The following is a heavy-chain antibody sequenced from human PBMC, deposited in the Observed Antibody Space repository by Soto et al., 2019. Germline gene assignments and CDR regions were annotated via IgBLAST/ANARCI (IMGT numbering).Heavy chain of an antibody. D-gene: IGHD6-13*01. V-gene: IGHV5-51*01. Sequence: VESLKISCKGSGYTFTSYWIAWVLHMPGKGLEWMGIIDPGDSETRYSPSFPGQVTMSADKSITTAYLQMTSLKASDTAMYYCARQLTAAADIDYWGQGTQVTVSS. CDR3: ARQLTAAADIDY. CDR2: IDPGDSET. CDR1: GYTFTSYW. J-gene: IGHJ4*02.